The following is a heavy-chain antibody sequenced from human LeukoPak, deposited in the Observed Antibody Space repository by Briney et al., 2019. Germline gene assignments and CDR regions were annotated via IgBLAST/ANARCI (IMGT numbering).Heavy chain of an antibody. CDR3: ARDLRVGTYFYYYYMDV. V-gene: IGHV4-4*07. CDR1: GDSISNFY. D-gene: IGHD1-1*01. Sequence: SETLSLTCTVSGDSISNFYWSWIRQPAGKGLEWIGRIYTSGSTNYNPSLESRVTMSIDTSKNQFSLKLRSVTAADTAVYYCARDLRVGTYFYYYYMDVWGKGTTVTISS. J-gene: IGHJ6*03. CDR2: IYTSGST.